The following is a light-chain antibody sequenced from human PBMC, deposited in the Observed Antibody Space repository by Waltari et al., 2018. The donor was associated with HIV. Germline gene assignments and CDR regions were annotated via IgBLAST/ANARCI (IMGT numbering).Light chain of an antibody. CDR1: SRDVGNYNL. CDR3: CSYGGSSTWV. Sequence: QSALTQPASVSGSPGQSITISCPGTSRDVGNYNLVSWYQQHPGKAPKLIIYEAIKRPSGVSNRISASKSGNTASLTISGLQAEDEADYYCCSYGGSSTWVFGGGTKVTVL. J-gene: IGLJ3*02. V-gene: IGLV2-23*01. CDR2: EAI.